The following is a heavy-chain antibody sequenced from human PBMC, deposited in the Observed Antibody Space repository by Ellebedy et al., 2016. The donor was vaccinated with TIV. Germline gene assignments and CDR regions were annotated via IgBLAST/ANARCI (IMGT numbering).Heavy chain of an antibody. CDR3: ATKTPGTGYSSGWDIGYYYYYYMDV. CDR2: INPSGGST. J-gene: IGHJ6*03. V-gene: IGHV1-46*01. Sequence: ASVKVSCKASGYTFTSYYMHWVRQAPGQGLEWMGIINPSGGSTSYAQKFQGRVTMTRDTSTSTVYMELSSLRSEDTAVYYCATKTPGTGYSSGWDIGYYYYYYMDVWGKGTTVTVSS. D-gene: IGHD6-19*01. CDR1: GYTFTSYY.